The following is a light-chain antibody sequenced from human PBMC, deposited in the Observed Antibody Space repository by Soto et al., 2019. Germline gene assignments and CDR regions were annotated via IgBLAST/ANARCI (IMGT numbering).Light chain of an antibody. J-gene: IGLJ2*01. Sequence: QSALTQPRSVSGSPGQSVTISCTGTSSDVGGYNYVSWYQQHPGKAPKLMIYEVNKRPSGVPDRFSGSKSGNTASLTISGLQAEDEADYYCCSYAGSYTVVFGGGTKLTVL. CDR2: EVN. CDR1: SSDVGGYNY. CDR3: CSYAGSYTVV. V-gene: IGLV2-11*01.